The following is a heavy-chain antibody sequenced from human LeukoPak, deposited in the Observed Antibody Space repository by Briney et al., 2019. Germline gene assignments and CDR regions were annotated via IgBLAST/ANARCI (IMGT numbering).Heavy chain of an antibody. CDR1: GYTFTSYY. V-gene: IGHV1-46*01. CDR3: ARSVWGSYRYLWFDY. CDR2: INPSGGST. J-gene: IGHJ4*02. D-gene: IGHD3-16*02. Sequence: GASVKVSCTASGYTFTSYYMHWVRQAPGQGLEWMGLINPSGGSTSYAQKFQGRVTMTRDTSTSTVYMELSSLRSEDTAVYYCARSVWGSYRYLWFDYWGQGTLVTVSS.